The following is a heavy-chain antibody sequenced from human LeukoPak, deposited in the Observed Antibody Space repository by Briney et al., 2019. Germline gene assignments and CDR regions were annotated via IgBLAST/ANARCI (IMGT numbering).Heavy chain of an antibody. V-gene: IGHV4-4*07. D-gene: IGHD3-3*01. J-gene: IGHJ3*02. CDR2: IYTSGST. Sequence: SETLSLTCSVSGGSMNTHYWNWIRQPAGKGLEWIGRIYTSGSTNHNPSLKSRVIMSLDTSKSQFSLSLGSVTAADTAVYYCARDNNGLYFGVRGFDIWGQGKMVIVSS. CDR1: GGSMNTHY. CDR3: ARDNNGLYFGVRGFDI.